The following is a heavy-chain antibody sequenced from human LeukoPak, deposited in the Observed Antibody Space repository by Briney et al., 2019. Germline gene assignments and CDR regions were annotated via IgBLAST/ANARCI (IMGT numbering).Heavy chain of an antibody. J-gene: IGHJ6*03. Sequence: SETLSLTCIFSVGSINTYYWSCIRQPPGKGLEWIGYIHYSGSTNYNPSLKSRVTLSLDTSKNQFSLKLTSVTAEDTAVYYCASPLGGPDYYYYYMDVWAKGPRPPSP. D-gene: IGHD3-16*01. CDR1: VGSINTYY. CDR3: ASPLGGPDYYYYYMDV. CDR2: IHYSGST. V-gene: IGHV4-59*01.